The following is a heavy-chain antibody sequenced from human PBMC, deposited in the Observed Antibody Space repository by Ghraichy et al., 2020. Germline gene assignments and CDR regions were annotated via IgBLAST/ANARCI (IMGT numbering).Heavy chain of an antibody. V-gene: IGHV4-31*03. Sequence: SETLSLTCTVSGGSISSGGYYWSWIRQHPGKGLEWIGYIYYSGSTYYNPSLKSRVTISVDTSKNQFSLKLSSVTAADTAVYYCARDPLMTTVTPYYYYGMDVWGQGTTVTVSS. J-gene: IGHJ6*02. CDR2: IYYSGST. D-gene: IGHD4-11*01. CDR3: ARDPLMTTVTPYYYYGMDV. CDR1: GGSISSGGYY.